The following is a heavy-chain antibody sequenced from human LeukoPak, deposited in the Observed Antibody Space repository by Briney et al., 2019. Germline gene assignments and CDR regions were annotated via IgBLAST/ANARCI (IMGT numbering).Heavy chain of an antibody. CDR3: ASQTTVETRPPQVRVPPDHFDY. Sequence: GESLKISCKASGYSFTAYWIGWVRQIPGKGLEWMGIIYPGDSDIRYNPSFQGQVTISADKSITTAYLQWSGLKASDTAMYYCASQTTVETRPPQVRVPPDHFDYWGQGTLVTVSS. CDR2: IYPGDSDI. CDR1: GYSFTAYW. J-gene: IGHJ4*02. V-gene: IGHV5-51*01. D-gene: IGHD4-23*01.